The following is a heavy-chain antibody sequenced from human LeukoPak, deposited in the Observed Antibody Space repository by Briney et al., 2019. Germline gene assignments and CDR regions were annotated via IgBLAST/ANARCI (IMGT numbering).Heavy chain of an antibody. V-gene: IGHV1-18*01. CDR2: ISTYNGNT. J-gene: IGHJ4*02. D-gene: IGHD7-27*01. CDR3: ARDYRTGFDY. CDR1: GYTFTSYG. Sequence: ASVKVSCKASGYTFTSYGISWVRQAPGQGLEWLGWISTYNGNTHYAQKLQGRVTMTTDTSTTTAYMELRNLRSDDTAVYYCARDYRTGFDYWGQGTLVTVSS.